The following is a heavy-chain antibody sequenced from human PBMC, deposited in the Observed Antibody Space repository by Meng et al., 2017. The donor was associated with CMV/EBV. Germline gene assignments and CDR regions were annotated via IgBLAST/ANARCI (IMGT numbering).Heavy chain of an antibody. D-gene: IGHD3-9*01. CDR2: ISSSGSTI. Sequence: GGSLRLSCAASGFTFSDYYMSWIRQAPGKGLGWVSYISSSGSTIYYADSVKGRFTISRDNAKDSLYLQMNSLRAENTAVYYCAIEIFNNILTGYFPADAFDIWGQGTMVTVSS. CDR1: GFTFSDYY. CDR3: AIEIFNNILTGYFPADAFDI. V-gene: IGHV3-11*04. J-gene: IGHJ3*02.